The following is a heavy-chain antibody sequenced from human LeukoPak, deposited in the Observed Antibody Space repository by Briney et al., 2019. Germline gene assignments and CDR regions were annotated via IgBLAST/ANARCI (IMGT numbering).Heavy chain of an antibody. Sequence: SETLSLTCTVSGGSISSSSYYWGWIRQPPGKGLEWIGSIYYSGSTYYNPSLKSRVTISVDTSKNQFSLKLSSVTAADTAVYYCARRGEGYYYGSRSYYNGGYFDYWGQGTLVTVSS. J-gene: IGHJ4*02. CDR1: GGSISSSSYY. CDR3: ARRGEGYYYGSRSYYNGGYFDY. D-gene: IGHD3-10*01. V-gene: IGHV4-39*01. CDR2: IYYSGST.